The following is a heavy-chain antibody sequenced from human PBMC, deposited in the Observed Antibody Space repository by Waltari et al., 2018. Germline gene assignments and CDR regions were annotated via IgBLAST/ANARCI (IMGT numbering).Heavy chain of an antibody. CDR2: VDPADSET. Sequence: EVQLVQSGAEVKKPGATVKISCKASGYTFTDYYIHWVQQAPGKGLEWMGRVDPADSETIYAEKFQGRVTITADTSTDTADMELSSLRSEDTAVYYCATVLTTVPTYWFDPWGQGTLVTVSS. J-gene: IGHJ5*02. D-gene: IGHD4-4*01. CDR1: GYTFTDYY. V-gene: IGHV1-69-2*01. CDR3: ATVLTTVPTYWFDP.